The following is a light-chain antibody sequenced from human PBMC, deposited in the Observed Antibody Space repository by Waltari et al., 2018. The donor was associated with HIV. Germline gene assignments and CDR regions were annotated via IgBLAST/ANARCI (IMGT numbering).Light chain of an antibody. Sequence: EIVMTQTPPSLSVAPGQAASISCKSSETLLQSDGKTYFYWYVQKTGQPPQLLLYEVSNRFAGVPVRFSGSGSGTDFTLIMSRVEADDVGVYYCMQCAQFPLTFGGGTKVEIK. V-gene: IGKV2D-29*01. J-gene: IGKJ4*01. CDR2: EVS. CDR3: MQCAQFPLT. CDR1: ETLLQSDGKTY.